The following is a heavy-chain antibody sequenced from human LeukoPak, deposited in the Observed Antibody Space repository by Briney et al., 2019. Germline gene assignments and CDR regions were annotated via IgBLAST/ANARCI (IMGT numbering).Heavy chain of an antibody. Sequence: SETLSLTCSVSRGSFTSSISYFWAWIRQPPGKGLEWIGSIYYSGSTYYKSSLKSRLSISVDTSKNQFSLKMTSVTAADTAVYYCASSSSALQNLFDYWGQGTLVTVSS. CDR1: RGSFTSSISYF. V-gene: IGHV4-39*01. CDR2: IYYSGST. D-gene: IGHD2-2*01. J-gene: IGHJ4*02. CDR3: ASSSSALQNLFDY.